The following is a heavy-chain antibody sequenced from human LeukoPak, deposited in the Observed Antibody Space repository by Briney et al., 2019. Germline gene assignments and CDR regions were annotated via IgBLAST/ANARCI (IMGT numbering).Heavy chain of an antibody. J-gene: IGHJ4*02. CDR3: AKDPKNYDTLTCLIDY. V-gene: IGHV3-23*01. CDR1: GFTLSSYA. Sequence: GGSLRLSCAASGFTLSSYAMCGARQAPGKGLEWVSAISGSGGSTYYADSVKGRFTISRDNSKNTLYLQMNSLRAEDTAVYYCAKDPKNYDTLTCLIDYWGQGTLVTVSS. D-gene: IGHD3-9*01. CDR2: ISGSGGST.